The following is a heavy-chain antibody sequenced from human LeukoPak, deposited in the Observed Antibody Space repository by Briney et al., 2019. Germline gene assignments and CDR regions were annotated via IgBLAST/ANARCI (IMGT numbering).Heavy chain of an antibody. V-gene: IGHV4-31*03. CDR3: ARSKLAVYYFDY. CDR1: GGSISSFDSH. J-gene: IGHJ4*02. D-gene: IGHD6-6*01. CDR2: VYYSGST. Sequence: PSQTLSLTCTVSGGSISSFDSHWSWIRQHPGKGLEWIGCVYYSGSTYFNPSLKSRVTISVDTSKNQFSLKLSSVTAADTAVYHCARSKLAVYYFDYWGQGTLVTVSS.